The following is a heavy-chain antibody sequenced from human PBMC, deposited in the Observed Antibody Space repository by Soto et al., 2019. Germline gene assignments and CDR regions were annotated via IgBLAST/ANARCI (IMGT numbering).Heavy chain of an antibody. CDR1: GGTFSSYA. Sequence: SVKVSCKASGGTFSSYAISWLRQSPGQGLEWMGGIIPIFGTANYAQKFQGRVTITADESTSTAYMELSSLRSEDTAVYYCAREHSYGSCGMDVWGQGTTVTVSS. CDR2: IIPIFGTA. V-gene: IGHV1-69*13. D-gene: IGHD5-18*01. J-gene: IGHJ6*02. CDR3: AREHSYGSCGMDV.